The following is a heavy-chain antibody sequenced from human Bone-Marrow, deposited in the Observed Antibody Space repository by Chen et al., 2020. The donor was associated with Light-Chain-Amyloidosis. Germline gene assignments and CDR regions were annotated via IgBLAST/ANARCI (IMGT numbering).Heavy chain of an antibody. J-gene: IGHJ4*02. CDR2: IGWNSDSI. Sequence: VELVESGGGLVKPGGSLRLSCAASGFTFDDYAMHWARQAPGKGLEWVSTIGWNSDSIGYADSVKGRFTISRGNAKNSLYLEMNNLRPEDTARYYCAKDKASIAASPDYFDYWGQGTLVTVSS. D-gene: IGHD6-13*01. V-gene: IGHV3-9*01. CDR3: AKDKASIAASPDYFDY. CDR1: GFTFDDYA.